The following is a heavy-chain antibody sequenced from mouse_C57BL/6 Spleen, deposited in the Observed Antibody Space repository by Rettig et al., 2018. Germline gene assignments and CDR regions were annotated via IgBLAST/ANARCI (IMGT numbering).Heavy chain of an antibody. V-gene: IGHV3-6*01. Sequence: DVQLQESGPGLVKPSQSLSLTCSVTGYSITSGYYWNWIRQFPGNKLEWMGYISYDGSNNYNPSLKNRISITRDTSKNQFFLKLNSVTTEDTATYYCARDNLYYYGSAWFAYWGQGTLVTVSA. D-gene: IGHD1-1*01. CDR1: GYSITSGYY. CDR2: ISYDGSN. J-gene: IGHJ3*01. CDR3: ARDNLYYYGSAWFAY.